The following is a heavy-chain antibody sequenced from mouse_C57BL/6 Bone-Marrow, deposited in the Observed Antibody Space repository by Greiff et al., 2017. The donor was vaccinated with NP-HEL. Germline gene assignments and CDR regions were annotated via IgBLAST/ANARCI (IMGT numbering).Heavy chain of an antibody. Sequence: QVQLQQPGAELVMPGASVKLSCKASGYTFTSYWMHWVKQRPGQGLEWIGEIDPSDSYTNYNQKFKGKSTLTVDKSSSTAYMQLSSLTSEDSAVYYCAREFPNYYGSSHGRFGYWGQGTLVTVSA. V-gene: IGHV1-69*01. J-gene: IGHJ3*01. CDR1: GYTFTSYW. D-gene: IGHD1-1*01. CDR2: IDPSDSYT. CDR3: AREFPNYYGSSHGRFGY.